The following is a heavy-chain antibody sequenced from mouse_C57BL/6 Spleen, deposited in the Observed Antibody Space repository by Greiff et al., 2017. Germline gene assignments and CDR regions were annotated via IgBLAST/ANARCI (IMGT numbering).Heavy chain of an antibody. Sequence: QVQLQQSGAELVKPGASVKLSCKASGYTFTSYWMHWVKQRPGQGLEWIGYINPSSGYTKYNQKFKDKATLTADKFSSTAYMQLSSLTYEDSAVYYCAVFTWVVATRYFDVWGKGTTVTVSS. CDR1: GYTFTSYW. CDR2: INPSSGYT. CDR3: AVFTWVVATRYFDV. J-gene: IGHJ1*03. D-gene: IGHD1-1*01. V-gene: IGHV1-7*01.